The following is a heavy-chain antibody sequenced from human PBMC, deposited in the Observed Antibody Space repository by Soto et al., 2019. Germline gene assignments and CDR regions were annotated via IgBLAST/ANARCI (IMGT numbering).Heavy chain of an antibody. CDR3: ARSGHNSGFFYYDY. J-gene: IGHJ4*02. V-gene: IGHV2-5*01. CDR2: INWNDDK. D-gene: IGHD3-22*01. CDR1: GFSLSSTGVG. Sequence: QITLKESGPTLVKVTQTVTLTCTFSGFSLSSTGVGVGWIRQPPGKALEGLALINWNDDKRYNPSLKSRLTITKDPSKSQVVLTMTNMDPVDTATYYCARSGHNSGFFYYDYWGQGTLVTVSS.